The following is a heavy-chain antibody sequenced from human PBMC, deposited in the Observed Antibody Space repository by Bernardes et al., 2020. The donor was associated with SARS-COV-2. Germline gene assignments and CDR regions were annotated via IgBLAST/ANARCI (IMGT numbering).Heavy chain of an antibody. D-gene: IGHD3-16*01. V-gene: IGHV4-39*01. CDR1: GASITSRGFY. CDR3: ARHTFTAMITSYFDL. J-gene: IGHJ2*01. CDR2: LYHSGSI. Sequence: ETLSLTCNVSGASITSRGFYWDLIRQPPGKGLEWIGTLYHSGSIYFNPSLKSRAAISVDTSKNQFSLSLSSVTAADTAVYYCARHTFTAMITSYFDLWGRGTLVTVSS.